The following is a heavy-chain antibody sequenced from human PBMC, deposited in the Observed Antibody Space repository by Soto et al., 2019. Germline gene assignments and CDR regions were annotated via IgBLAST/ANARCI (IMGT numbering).Heavy chain of an antibody. V-gene: IGHV4-59*11. CDR3: ARGGPGYGSGGSCCSVHYYYGMDF. Sequence: QVQPQESGPGLVKPSETLSLNCTVSGGSISSHYWSWIRHPTRKGVAGIGHIYYSGSTNYTPSLKGRVAISVETAKFHCSLKLGSVTAAATAVYYCARGGPGYGSGGSCCSVHYYYGMDFCGQGPTVTVS. D-gene: IGHD2-15*01. CDR2: IYYSGST. CDR1: GGSISSHY. J-gene: IGHJ6*02.